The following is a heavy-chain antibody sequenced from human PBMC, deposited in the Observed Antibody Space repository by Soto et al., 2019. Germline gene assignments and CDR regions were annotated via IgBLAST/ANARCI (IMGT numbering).Heavy chain of an antibody. CDR3: ARDRYYDSSGYYYFDNYFDY. V-gene: IGHV1-69*04. CDR1: GGTFSSYT. J-gene: IGHJ4*02. D-gene: IGHD3-22*01. Sequence: ASVKVSCKASGGTFSSYTISWVRQAPGQGLEWMGRIIPILGIANYAQKFQGRVTITADKSTSTAYMELSSLRSEDTAVYYCARDRYYDSSGYYYFDNYFDYWGQGTLVTVSS. CDR2: IIPILGIA.